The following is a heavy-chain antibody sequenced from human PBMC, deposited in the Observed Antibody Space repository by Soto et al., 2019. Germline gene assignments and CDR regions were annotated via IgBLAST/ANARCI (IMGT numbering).Heavy chain of an antibody. CDR3: ARGLGIAAGPLPVTSAFDF. CDR2: INHSGST. V-gene: IGHV4-34*01. J-gene: IGHJ3*01. CDR1: GGSFSGYY. D-gene: IGHD6-13*01. Sequence: SETLSLTCAVYGGSFSGYYWSWIRQPPGKGLEWIGEINHSGSTNYNPSLKSRVTISVDTSKNQFSLKRSSVTAADTAVYYCARGLGIAAGPLPVTSAFDFWGQGTMVTVSS.